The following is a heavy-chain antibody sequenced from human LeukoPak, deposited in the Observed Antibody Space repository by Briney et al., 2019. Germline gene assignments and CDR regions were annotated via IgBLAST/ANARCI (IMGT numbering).Heavy chain of an antibody. CDR3: AKGSFRRSLAYYYGMDV. Sequence: GGSLRLSCAASGFTFSSYAMHWVRQAPGKGLEWVAVISYDGSNKYYADSVKGRFTISRDNSKNTLYLQMNSLRAEDTAVYYCAKGSFRRSLAYYYGMDVWGQGTTVTVSS. J-gene: IGHJ6*02. CDR2: ISYDGSNK. V-gene: IGHV3-30*04. CDR1: GFTFSSYA.